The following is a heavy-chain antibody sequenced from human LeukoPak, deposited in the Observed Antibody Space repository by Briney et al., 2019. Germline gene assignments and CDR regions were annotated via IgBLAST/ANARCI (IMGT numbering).Heavy chain of an antibody. CDR3: ARVSPSYSSGSQPFDY. V-gene: IGHV1-18*01. CDR1: GYTITSYG. D-gene: IGHD6-19*01. J-gene: IGHJ4*02. Sequence: ASVKVSCKASGYTITSYGISWVRQAPGQGLEWMGWISAYNGNTNYEQKLQGRVTMTTDTSTSTAYMELRSPRSDDTAVYYCARVSPSYSSGSQPFDYWGQGTLVTVSS. CDR2: ISAYNGNT.